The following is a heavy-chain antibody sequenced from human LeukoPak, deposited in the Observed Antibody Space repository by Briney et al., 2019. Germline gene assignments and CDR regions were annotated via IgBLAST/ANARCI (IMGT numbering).Heavy chain of an antibody. Sequence: ASVNVSCKQSGYTFTGYYLHWVRQAPGQGREWMGWINPNSGDTNYAQKFRDRVALTGDTSISTAYLELNRLRSDNKAVYYGARGGSITYYGLDPWGQGTLVTVSS. J-gene: IGHJ5*02. CDR1: GYTFTGYY. CDR3: ARGGSITYYGLDP. CDR2: INPNSGDT. V-gene: IGHV1-2*02. D-gene: IGHD3-3*01.